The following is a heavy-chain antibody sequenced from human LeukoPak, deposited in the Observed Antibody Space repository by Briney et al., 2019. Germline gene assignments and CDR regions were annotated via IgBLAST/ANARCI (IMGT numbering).Heavy chain of an antibody. V-gene: IGHV3-53*01. CDR1: GFTVSTNS. CDR3: ARRAGAYSHPYVY. CDR2: IYSDNT. Sequence: GGSLRLSCTVSGFTVSTNSMSWVRQAPGKGLEWVSFIYSDNTHYSDSVKGRFTISRDNSKNTLYLQMNSLRAEDTAVYYCARRAGAYSHPYVYWGQGTLVTVSS. J-gene: IGHJ4*02. D-gene: IGHD4/OR15-4a*01.